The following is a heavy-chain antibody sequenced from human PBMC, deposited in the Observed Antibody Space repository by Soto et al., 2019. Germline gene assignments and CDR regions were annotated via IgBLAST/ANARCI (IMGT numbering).Heavy chain of an antibody. J-gene: IGHJ4*02. Sequence: EVQLLESGGGLVQPGGSLRLSCAASGFTFNNYIMSWVRQAPGKGLEWVSTIAGSFGTTAYADSVKGRFTISRDNSLNTLFLQLNSLRAEDSAIYYCAKDPPSRMYYFQHWGQGTPVTVSS. CDR2: IAGSFGTT. V-gene: IGHV3-23*01. CDR1: GFTFNNYI. D-gene: IGHD2-15*01. CDR3: AKDPPSRMYYFQH.